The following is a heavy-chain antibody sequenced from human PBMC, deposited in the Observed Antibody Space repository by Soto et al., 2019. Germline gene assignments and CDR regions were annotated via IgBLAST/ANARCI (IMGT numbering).Heavy chain of an antibody. J-gene: IGHJ5*01. CDR2: IYWDDDK. D-gene: IGHD1-26*01. CDR3: AHRRAPESGDWFDS. Sequence: QITLKESGPTRVKPTQPLTLTCTFSGLSLSPSSRMGVGWIRQPPGKALEWLALIYWDDDKHYSPSLKNRLTITKDTSQNQVVLTMTNMDPVDTATYYCAHRRAPESGDWFDSWGQGTLVTVSS. CDR1: GLSLSPSSRMG. V-gene: IGHV2-5*02.